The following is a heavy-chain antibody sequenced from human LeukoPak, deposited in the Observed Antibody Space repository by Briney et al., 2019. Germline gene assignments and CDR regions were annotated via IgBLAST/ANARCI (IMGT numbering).Heavy chain of an antibody. D-gene: IGHD2-2*01. CDR2: IYYSGST. CDR1: GGSISSSSYY. Sequence: SETLSLTCTVSGGSISSSSYYWGWIRQPPGKGLEWIGSIYYSGSTYYNPSLKSRVTISVDTSKNQFSLKLSSVTAADTAVYYCARQAATCSSTSCYYYYYYMDVWGKGTTVTISS. CDR3: ARQAATCSSTSCYYYYYYMDV. V-gene: IGHV4-39*01. J-gene: IGHJ6*03.